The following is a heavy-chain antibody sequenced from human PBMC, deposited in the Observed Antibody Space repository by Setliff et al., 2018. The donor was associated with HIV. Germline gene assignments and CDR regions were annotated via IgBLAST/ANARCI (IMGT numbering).Heavy chain of an antibody. CDR1: GFNFRNAW. Sequence: GGSLRLSCGASGFNFRNAWMSWVRQAPGKGLEWVGRIKSKSDGGTTDSAAPVKGRCTISRDDSKDELYLQMNSLKTEDTAVYYCITHYYDSSGYSPNYFDSWGQGTLVTVSS. CDR3: ITHYYDSSGYSPNYFDS. CDR2: IKSKSDGGTT. V-gene: IGHV3-15*01. D-gene: IGHD3-22*01. J-gene: IGHJ4*02.